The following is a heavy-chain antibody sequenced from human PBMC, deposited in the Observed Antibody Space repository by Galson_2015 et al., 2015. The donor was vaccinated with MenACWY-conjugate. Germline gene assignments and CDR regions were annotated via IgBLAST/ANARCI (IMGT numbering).Heavy chain of an antibody. CDR1: GLSLRSNGVG. D-gene: IGHD6-19*01. Sequence: PALVTPSQTLTLTCTFSGLSLRSNGVGVGWIRHPPGKALEWLALGYWNDDTRYSSSLKSRLTITKDTSKHQRVLNMTNMDPVDTATYYCAPRSGYIGGSYSGPFDYWGQGTLLTVSS. J-gene: IGHJ4*02. CDR2: GYWNDDT. CDR3: APRSGYIGGSYSGPFDY. V-gene: IGHV2-5*01.